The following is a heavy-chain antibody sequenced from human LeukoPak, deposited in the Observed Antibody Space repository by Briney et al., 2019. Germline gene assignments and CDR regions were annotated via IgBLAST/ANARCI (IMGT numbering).Heavy chain of an antibody. Sequence: GGSLRLSCAASGFTFSNYGMHWVRQAPGKGLKWVAFIRYDGSNKYYADSVKGRFTISRDNSKNTLYLQMNCLRTEDTAVYYCAKDSVAYSGSSYYFDYWGQGTLVTVSS. D-gene: IGHD1-26*01. CDR2: IRYDGSNK. J-gene: IGHJ4*02. CDR1: GFTFSNYG. V-gene: IGHV3-30*02. CDR3: AKDSVAYSGSSYYFDY.